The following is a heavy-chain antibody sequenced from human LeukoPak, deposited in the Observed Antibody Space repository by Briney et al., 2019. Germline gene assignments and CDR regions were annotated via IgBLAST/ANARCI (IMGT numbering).Heavy chain of an antibody. Sequence: GGSLRLSCAASDFTFRSYAMSWVRQAPGKGLEWVSAISGSGDSTYYADSVKGRFTISRDNSKNTLYLQMNSLRAEDAAVYYCEKTPGIVVVITTYYFDNWGQGTLVTVSS. CDR2: ISGSGDST. D-gene: IGHD3-22*01. J-gene: IGHJ4*02. V-gene: IGHV3-23*01. CDR1: DFTFRSYA. CDR3: EKTPGIVVVITTYYFDN.